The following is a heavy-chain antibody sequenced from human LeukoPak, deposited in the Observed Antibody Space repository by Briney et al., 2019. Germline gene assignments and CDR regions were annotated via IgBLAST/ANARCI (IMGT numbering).Heavy chain of an antibody. CDR2: IRSKAYGGTT. V-gene: IGHV3-49*04. J-gene: IGHJ4*02. CDR1: GFTFGDYA. D-gene: IGHD3-10*01. CDR3: TRLLVGITMVRGARFDY. Sequence: GGSLRLSCTASGFTFGDYAMSWVRQAPGKGLEWAGFIRSKAYGGTTEYAASVKGRFTISRDDSKSIAYLRMNSLKTEDTAVYYCTRLLVGITMVRGARFDYWGQGTLVTVSS.